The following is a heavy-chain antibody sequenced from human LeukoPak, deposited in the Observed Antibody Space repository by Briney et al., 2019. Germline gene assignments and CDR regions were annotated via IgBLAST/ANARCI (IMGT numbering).Heavy chain of an antibody. Sequence: GESLKISCNGSGYXFTIYWITWVRQMPGKGLEWMGTIDPSDSYTNYSPSFQGHVTISTDKSINTAYLHWSSLTASDTAIYYCARQFYGDYAFDYWGQGTLVTVSS. J-gene: IGHJ4*02. CDR2: IDPSDSYT. V-gene: IGHV5-10-1*01. CDR1: GYXFTIYW. CDR3: ARQFYGDYAFDY. D-gene: IGHD4-17*01.